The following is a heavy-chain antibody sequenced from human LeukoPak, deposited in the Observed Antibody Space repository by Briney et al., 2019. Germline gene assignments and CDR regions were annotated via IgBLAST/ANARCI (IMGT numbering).Heavy chain of an antibody. CDR1: GYTFTSYG. CDR3: ASVGCSGGSCYRALGN. CDR2: ISAYNGNT. V-gene: IGHV1-18*01. D-gene: IGHD2-15*01. Sequence: ASVKVSCKASGYTFTSYGISWVRQAPGQGLEWMGWISAYNGNTNYAQKLQGRVTMTTDTSTSTAYMELRSLRSDDTAVYYCASVGCSGGSCYRALGNWGQGTLVTVSS. J-gene: IGHJ4*02.